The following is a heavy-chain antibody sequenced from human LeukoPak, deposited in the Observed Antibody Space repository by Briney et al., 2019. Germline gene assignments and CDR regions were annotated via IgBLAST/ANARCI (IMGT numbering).Heavy chain of an antibody. V-gene: IGHV5-51*01. CDR3: ARRIAVAGTSYFDY. J-gene: IGHJ4*02. CDR2: IYPGDSDT. Sequence: GASLQISCQGSGSSFTSYWIGWVRQLPGKGLEWMGIIYPGDSDTRYSPSFQGQVTISADKSISTACLQWSSLKASDTAMYYCARRIAVAGTSYFDYWGQGTLVTVSS. CDR1: GSSFTSYW. D-gene: IGHD6-19*01.